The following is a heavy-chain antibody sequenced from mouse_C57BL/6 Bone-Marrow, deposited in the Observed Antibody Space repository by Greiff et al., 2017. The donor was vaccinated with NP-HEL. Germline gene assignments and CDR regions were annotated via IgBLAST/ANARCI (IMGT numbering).Heavy chain of an antibody. Sequence: EVKVVESGEGLVKPGGSLKLSCAASGFTFSSYAMSWVRQTPEKRLEWVAYISSGGDYTYYADTVKGRFTISRDNARNTLYLQMSSLKSEDTAMYYCTRGDYYGSSSDYWGQGTTLTVSS. V-gene: IGHV5-9-1*02. CDR3: TRGDYYGSSSDY. J-gene: IGHJ2*01. CDR2: ISSGGDYT. CDR1: GFTFSSYA. D-gene: IGHD1-1*01.